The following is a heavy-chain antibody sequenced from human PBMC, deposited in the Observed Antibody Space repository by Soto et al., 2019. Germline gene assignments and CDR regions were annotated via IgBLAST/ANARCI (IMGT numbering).Heavy chain of an antibody. CDR3: ARVLLAFDI. Sequence: PSDTLSLTCAVYGGAFSGYYWSWIRQPPGKGLEWIGEINHSGSTNHNPSLKSRVTISVDTSKNQFSLKLSSVPAADTAVYYCARVLLAFDIWVQGTMVT. CDR2: INHSGST. V-gene: IGHV4-34*01. J-gene: IGHJ3*02. CDR1: GGAFSGYY. D-gene: IGHD3-10*01.